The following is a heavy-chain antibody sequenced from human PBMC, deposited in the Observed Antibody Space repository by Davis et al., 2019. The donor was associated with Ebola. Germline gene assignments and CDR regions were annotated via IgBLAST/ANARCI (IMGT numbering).Heavy chain of an antibody. J-gene: IGHJ4*02. D-gene: IGHD4-17*01. CDR2: IAYDGGRK. Sequence: PSETLSLTCAVSGGSISSSTWWSWVRQSPGKGLEWVALIAYDGGRKYYTDSVKGRFTFSRDNSKNTLYLEMNSLRGEDTAVYYCARDSSDYGDRYYFDKWGQGTLVTVSS. V-gene: IGHV3-30-3*01. CDR1: GGSISSST. CDR3: ARDSSDYGDRYYFDK.